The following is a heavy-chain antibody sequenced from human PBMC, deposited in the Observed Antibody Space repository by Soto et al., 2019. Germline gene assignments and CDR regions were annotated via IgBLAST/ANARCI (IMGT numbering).Heavy chain of an antibody. J-gene: IGHJ4*02. D-gene: IGHD2-15*01. V-gene: IGHV4-59*01. CDR2: IYNSGST. Sequence: PSETLSLTCTVSGGSISIYYWSWIRPPPGKGLEWIGNIYNSGSTNYNPSLKSRVTVSVDTSRHQFSLKLSSVTAADTAMYYCASLYCSGDSCYWDYWGQGTLVTVSS. CDR3: ASLYCSGDSCYWDY. CDR1: GGSISIYY.